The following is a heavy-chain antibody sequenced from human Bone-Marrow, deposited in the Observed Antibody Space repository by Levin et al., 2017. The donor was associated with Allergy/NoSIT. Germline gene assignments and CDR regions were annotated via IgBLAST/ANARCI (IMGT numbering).Heavy chain of an antibody. J-gene: IGHJ6*03. V-gene: IGHV3-11*01. CDR2: ISRSGHTI. CDR1: GFTFSDFY. CDR3: ARDQALYYYYYYMDV. Sequence: NSGGSLRLSCAASGFTFSDFYMSWIRQAPGKGLEWVSYISRSGHTIYYTDSVKGRFTISRDNAKNSLFLQMNSLRAEDTAVYYCARDQALYYYYYYMDVWGKGTTVTVSS.